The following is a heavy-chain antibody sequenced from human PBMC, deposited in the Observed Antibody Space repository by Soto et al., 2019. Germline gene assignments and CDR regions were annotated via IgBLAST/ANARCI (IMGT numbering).Heavy chain of an antibody. CDR1: GFTFSNTW. V-gene: IGHV3-15*01. CDR3: TTDRSRYDFWSGYYETYYYYGMDV. CDR2: IKSKTDGGTT. Sequence: GGSLRLSCSASGFTFSNTWMSWVRQAPGKGLEWVARIKSKTDGGTTDYAAPVKGRFTISRDDSKNTLYLQMNSLKTEDTAVYYCTTDRSRYDFWSGYYETYYYYGMDVWGQGTTVTVSS. D-gene: IGHD3-3*01. J-gene: IGHJ6*02.